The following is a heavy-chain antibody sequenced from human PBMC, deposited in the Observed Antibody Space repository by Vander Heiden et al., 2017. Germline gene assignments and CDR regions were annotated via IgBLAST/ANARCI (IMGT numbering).Heavy chain of an antibody. Sequence: QVQLVQPGAEVKKPGSSVKVSCKASGVTLSSYAISWVRPALGQGLEWMGGIIPIFGTANDAQKFQGRVTITADESTSTAYMELSSLRSEDTAVYYCATHRDYGDPPGGPFDYWCEGTLVAVSS. D-gene: IGHD4-17*01. CDR2: IIPIFGTA. CDR3: ATHRDYGDPPGGPFDY. V-gene: IGHV1-69*01. J-gene: IGHJ4*02. CDR1: GVTLSSYA.